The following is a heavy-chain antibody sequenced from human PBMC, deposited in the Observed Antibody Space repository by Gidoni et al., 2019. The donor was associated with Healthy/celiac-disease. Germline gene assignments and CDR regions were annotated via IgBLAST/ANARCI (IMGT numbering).Heavy chain of an antibody. CDR1: GFTFTSSA. D-gene: IGHD2-2*01. Sequence: QMQLVQSGPEVQKPGTSVKVSCKASGFTFTSSAMQWVRQARGQRLEWIGWIVVGSGNTNYAQKFQERVTITRDMSTSTAYMELSSLRSEDTAVYYCAADPAPGPDPPGKYYYYYYGMDVWGQGTTVTVSS. CDR2: IVVGSGNT. J-gene: IGHJ6*02. CDR3: AADPAPGPDPPGKYYYYYYGMDV. V-gene: IGHV1-58*02.